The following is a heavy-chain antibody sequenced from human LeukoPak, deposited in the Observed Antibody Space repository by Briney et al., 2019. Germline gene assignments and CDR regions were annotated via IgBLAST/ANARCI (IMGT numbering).Heavy chain of an antibody. J-gene: IGHJ4*02. CDR2: IYTSGST. CDR3: ARDTGYYFGSGNYLYYFDY. Sequence: PSETLSLTCTVSGGSISRYYWSWIRQPAGKGLEWIGRIYTSGSTNYNPSLKSRVTMSVDTFKNQFSLKLSSVTAADTAVYYCARDTGYYFGSGNYLYYFDYWGQGTLVTVSS. D-gene: IGHD3-10*01. CDR1: GGSISRYY. V-gene: IGHV4-4*07.